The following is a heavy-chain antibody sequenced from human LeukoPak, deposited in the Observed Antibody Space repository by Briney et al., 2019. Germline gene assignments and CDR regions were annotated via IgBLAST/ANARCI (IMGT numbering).Heavy chain of an antibody. D-gene: IGHD7-27*01. CDR1: GFTFSSYA. J-gene: IGHJ5*02. CDR3: ARYPGSYNWFDP. CDR2: ISSSGSTI. V-gene: IGHV3-48*04. Sequence: SGGSLRLSCAASGFTFSSYAMSWVRQAPGKGLEWVSAISSSGSTIYYADSVKGRFTISRDNAKNSLYLQMNSLRAEDTAVYYCARYPGSYNWFDPWGQGTLVTVSS.